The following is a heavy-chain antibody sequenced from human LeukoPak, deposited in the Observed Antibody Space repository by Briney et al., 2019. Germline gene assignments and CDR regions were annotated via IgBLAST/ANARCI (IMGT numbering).Heavy chain of an antibody. CDR1: GGSISSSSYY. V-gene: IGHV4-39*07. J-gene: IGHJ6*03. Sequence: PSETLSLTCTVSGGSISSSSYYWGWIRQPPGKGLEWIGSIYYSGSTYYNPSLKSRVTISVDTSKNQFSLKLSSVTAADTAVYYCARCSSSGWDYYYYYMDVWGKGTTVTVSS. CDR2: IYYSGST. CDR3: ARCSSSGWDYYYYYMDV. D-gene: IGHD6-19*01.